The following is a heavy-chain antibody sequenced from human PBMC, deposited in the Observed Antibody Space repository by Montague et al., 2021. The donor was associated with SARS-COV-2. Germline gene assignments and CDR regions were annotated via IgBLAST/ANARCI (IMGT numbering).Heavy chain of an antibody. Sequence: SETLSLTCTVSGGSISSYYWSWIRQPPGKGLEWIGYIYYSGSTNYNPSVKSRVTISVDTSKNQFSLKLSSVTAADTAVYYCARTDYYGSVGWFDPWGQGTLVTVSS. D-gene: IGHD3-10*01. CDR1: GGSISSYY. CDR2: IYYSGST. J-gene: IGHJ5*02. CDR3: ARTDYYGSVGWFDP. V-gene: IGHV4-59*08.